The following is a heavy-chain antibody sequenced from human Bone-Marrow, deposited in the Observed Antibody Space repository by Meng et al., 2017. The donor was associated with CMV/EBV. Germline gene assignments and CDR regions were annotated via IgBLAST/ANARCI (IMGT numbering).Heavy chain of an antibody. CDR2: ISWNSGSI. J-gene: IGHJ4*02. V-gene: IGHV3-9*01. D-gene: IGHD6-19*01. CDR3: AKDLKSWLADCDY. Sequence: LKISYAASGFTFDDYAMYWVRRAPGKGLEWVSGISWNSGSIGYADSVKGRFTISRDNAKNSLYLQMNSLRAEDTAVYYCAKDLKSWLADCDYWGQGNLVNVYS. CDR1: GFTFDDYA.